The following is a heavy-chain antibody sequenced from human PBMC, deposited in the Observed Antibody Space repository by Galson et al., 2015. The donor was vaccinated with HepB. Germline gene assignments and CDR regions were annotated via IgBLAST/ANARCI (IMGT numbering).Heavy chain of an antibody. D-gene: IGHD3-3*01. CDR1: GGTFSSYA. J-gene: IGHJ5*02. Sequence: SVKVSCKASGGTFSSYAISWVRQAPGQGLEWMGGIIPIFGTANYAQKFQGRVTITADESTSTAYMELSSLRSEDTAVYYCARDFERFLEGDWFDPWGQGTLVTVSS. CDR2: IIPIFGTA. V-gene: IGHV1-69*13. CDR3: ARDFERFLEGDWFDP.